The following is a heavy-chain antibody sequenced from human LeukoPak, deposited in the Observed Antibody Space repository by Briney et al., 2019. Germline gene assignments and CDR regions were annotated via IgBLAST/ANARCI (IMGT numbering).Heavy chain of an antibody. D-gene: IGHD6-13*01. V-gene: IGHV4-59*01. CDR3: ARGTIAAADY. Sequence: SETLSLTCSVSGGSIRSYFWSWVRQPPGKGLEWIAHIYDTGSPIYNPSLKSRATMSVDTSKTQFSLKLSSVTAADTAVYCCARGTIAAADYWGQGTLVTVSS. CDR2: IYDTGSP. J-gene: IGHJ4*02. CDR1: GGSIRSYF.